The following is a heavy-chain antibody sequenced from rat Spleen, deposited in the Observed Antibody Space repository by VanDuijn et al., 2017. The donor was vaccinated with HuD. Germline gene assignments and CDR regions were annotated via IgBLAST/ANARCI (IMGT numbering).Heavy chain of an antibody. V-gene: IGHV5-19*01. CDR2: ISVGGGNT. Sequence: EVQLVESGGGLVQPGRSLKLSCAASGFTFSNYGMHWCRQAPTKGLEWVASISVGGGNTYYRDSVKGRFTISRDNAKSTLYLQMDSLRSEDTATYYCARQDYGYYYFDYWGQGVMVTVSS. CDR3: ARQDYGYYYFDY. CDR1: GFTFSNYG. J-gene: IGHJ2*01. D-gene: IGHD1-7*01.